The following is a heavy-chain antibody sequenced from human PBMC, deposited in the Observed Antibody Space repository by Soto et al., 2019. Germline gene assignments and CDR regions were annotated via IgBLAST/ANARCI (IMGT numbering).Heavy chain of an antibody. J-gene: IGHJ4*02. CDR3: ARERKDYVWGSYRYHADLDY. V-gene: IGHV3-21*01. Sequence: GGSLRLSCAASGFTFSSYSMNWVRQAPGKGLEWVSSISSSSSYIYYADSVKGRFTISRDNAKNSLYLQMNSLRAEDTAVYYCARERKDYVWGSYRYHADLDYWGQGTLVTVSS. D-gene: IGHD3-16*02. CDR1: GFTFSSYS. CDR2: ISSSSSYI.